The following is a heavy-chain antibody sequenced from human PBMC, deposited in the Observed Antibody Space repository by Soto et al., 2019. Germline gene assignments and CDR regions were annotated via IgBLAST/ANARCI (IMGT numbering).Heavy chain of an antibody. Sequence: SETLSLTCTVSSGSITFYYWTWIRQSPGKGLEWIGYIAYNGTTTYNPSLKSRVTISLDTSKSRFSLRLTSATAADTATYYCARGQDFSCWSCLKYYFDHWGQGAQVTVSS. J-gene: IGHJ4*02. CDR2: IAYNGTT. CDR1: SGSITFYY. V-gene: IGHV4-59*01. CDR3: ARGQDFSCWSCLKYYFDH. D-gene: IGHD3-3*01.